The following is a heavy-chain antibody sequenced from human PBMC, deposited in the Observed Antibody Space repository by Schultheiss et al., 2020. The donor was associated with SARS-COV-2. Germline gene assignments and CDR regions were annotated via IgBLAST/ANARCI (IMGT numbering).Heavy chain of an antibody. CDR1: GFTVSSNY. J-gene: IGHJ4*02. Sequence: GGSLRLSCAASGFTVSSNYMSWVRQAPGKGLEWVSAISGSGGSTYYADSVKGRFTISRDNSKNTLYLQMNSLRAEDTAVYYCAKQWDIVVVPAAITFDYWGQGTLVTVSS. CDR2: ISGSGGST. V-gene: IGHV3-23*01. CDR3: AKQWDIVVVPAAITFDY. D-gene: IGHD2-2*01.